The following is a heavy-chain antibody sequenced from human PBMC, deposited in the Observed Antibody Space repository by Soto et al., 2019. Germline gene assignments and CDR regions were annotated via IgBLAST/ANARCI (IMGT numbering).Heavy chain of an antibody. D-gene: IGHD1-1*01. CDR1: GFSFSANA. CDR3: AIRGLSNNDY. CDR2: ILHIGDTA. V-gene: IGHV3-23*01. J-gene: IGHJ4*02. Sequence: DVQLLESGGDLVQPGGSLRLSCVASGFSFSANAMTWVRQAPGKGLEWVSSILHIGDTAYYADSVKGRFTISRDNTKSKLDLQMNSLRADDTAVYYCAIRGLSNNDYWGEGTLFTVSS.